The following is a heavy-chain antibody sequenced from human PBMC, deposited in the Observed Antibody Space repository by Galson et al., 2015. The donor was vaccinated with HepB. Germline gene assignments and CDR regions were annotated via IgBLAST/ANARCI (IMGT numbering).Heavy chain of an antibody. J-gene: IGHJ4*02. V-gene: IGHV3-30*09. CDR1: GFTFGSYA. Sequence: SLRLSCAVSGFTFGSYAFLWVRQAPGKGLEWLAVISSGGDKKYYADSVKGRFAISRDNSKNTLYMQMDSLRPEDTAVYYCARTFYCDYWGQGTLVTVSP. CDR3: ARTFYCDY. CDR2: ISSGGDKK.